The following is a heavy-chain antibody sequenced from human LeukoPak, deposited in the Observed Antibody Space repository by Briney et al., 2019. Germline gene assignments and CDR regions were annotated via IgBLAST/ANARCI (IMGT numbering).Heavy chain of an antibody. CDR3: ARGAGPYGDYRDY. Sequence: RGSLRLSCAASGFTFSRYDLSWVRQAPGKGLECVSTIGRGVGSTYYADSVKGRFTISRDNAENSLYLQMNSLRDEDTAVYYCARGAGPYGDYRDYWGQGTLVTVSS. CDR1: GFTFSRYD. V-gene: IGHV3-23*01. CDR2: IGRGVGST. D-gene: IGHD4-17*01. J-gene: IGHJ4*02.